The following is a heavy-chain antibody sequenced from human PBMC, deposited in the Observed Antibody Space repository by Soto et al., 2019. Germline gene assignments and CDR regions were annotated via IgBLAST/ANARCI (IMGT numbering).Heavy chain of an antibody. D-gene: IGHD6-19*01. CDR2: FDPEDGET. J-gene: IGHJ4*02. CDR3: ATGRYSSGIDY. CDR1: GYTFTSYG. V-gene: IGHV1-24*01. Sequence: ASVKVSCKASGYTFTSYGISWVRQAPGKGLEWMGGFDPEDGETIYAQKFQGRVTMTEDTSTDTAYMELSSLRSEDTAVYYCATGRYSSGIDYWGQGTLVTVSS.